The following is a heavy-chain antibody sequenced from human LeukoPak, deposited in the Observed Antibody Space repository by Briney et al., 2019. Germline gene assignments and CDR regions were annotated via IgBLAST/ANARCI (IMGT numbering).Heavy chain of an antibody. V-gene: IGHV3-23*01. J-gene: IGHJ5*02. Sequence: GGSLRLSCAASGFIFSRYTMNWVRQAPGKGLEWVSGMSGSGGSTYYADSVKGRFTISRDNSKNTLYLQMNTLRAEDTAVYYCAKECPYYDFWSGYNWFDPWGQGTLVTVSS. CDR3: AKECPYYDFWSGYNWFDP. CDR2: MSGSGGST. CDR1: GFIFSRYT. D-gene: IGHD3-3*01.